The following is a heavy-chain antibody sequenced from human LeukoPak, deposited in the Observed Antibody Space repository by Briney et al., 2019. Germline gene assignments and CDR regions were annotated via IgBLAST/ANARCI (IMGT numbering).Heavy chain of an antibody. J-gene: IGHJ6*04. CDR3: ARDLSGGVYHFYYYYGMDV. D-gene: IGHD5/OR15-5a*01. V-gene: IGHV3-33*01. CDR1: VFIHRSYG. Sequence: PGRTLRLSCASSVFIHRSYGIHGVRQAPAKGLVGVAVIWYEGSNKYYADSVKGRFNIYRDNSKNTLYLQMNSLRAEDTAVYYCARDLSGGVYHFYYYYGMDVWGKGTTVTVSS. CDR2: IWYEGSNK.